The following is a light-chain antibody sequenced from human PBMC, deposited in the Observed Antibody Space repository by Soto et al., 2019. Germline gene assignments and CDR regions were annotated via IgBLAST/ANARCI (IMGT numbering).Light chain of an antibody. CDR1: SGSLASNY. J-gene: IGLJ2*01. CDR3: QSYDDNNVI. Sequence: NFMLTQPHSVSASPGKTVTISCTGRSGSLASNYVQWYQQRPGSAPTIVIYEDTQRPSGVPDRFSGSIDGSSNSASLTISGLGTEDEADYYCQSYDDNNVIFGGGTKVTVL. V-gene: IGLV6-57*02. CDR2: EDT.